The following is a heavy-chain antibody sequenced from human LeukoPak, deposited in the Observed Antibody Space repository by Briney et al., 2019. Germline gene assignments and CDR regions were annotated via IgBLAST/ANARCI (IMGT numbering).Heavy chain of an antibody. Sequence: SETLSLTCAVSGGSINNYYWSWIRQPPGKELEWIGYIYYSGSTNYNPSLKSRVTISIDTSKNQFSLKLSSVTAADTAVYYCARQMALDYWGQGTLVTVSS. J-gene: IGHJ4*02. V-gene: IGHV4-59*01. D-gene: IGHD5-24*01. CDR2: IYYSGST. CDR3: ARQMALDY. CDR1: GGSINNYY.